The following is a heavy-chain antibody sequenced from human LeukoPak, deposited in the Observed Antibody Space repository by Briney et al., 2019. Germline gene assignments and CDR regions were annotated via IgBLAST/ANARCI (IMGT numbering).Heavy chain of an antibody. V-gene: IGHV3-30-3*01. Sequence: PGGSLRLSCAASGFTFSSYAMHWVRQAPGKGLEWVAVISYDGSNKYYADSVKGRFTISRDNSKNTLYLQMNSLRAEDTAVYYCARDRSLIVTGWFDPWGQGTLVTVSS. CDR1: GFTFSSYA. J-gene: IGHJ5*02. CDR3: ARDRSLIVTGWFDP. CDR2: ISYDGSNK. D-gene: IGHD3-22*01.